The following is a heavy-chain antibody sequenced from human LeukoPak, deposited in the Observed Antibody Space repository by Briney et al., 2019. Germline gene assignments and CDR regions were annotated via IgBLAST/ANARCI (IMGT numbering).Heavy chain of an antibody. Sequence: GAPVTVSSTASVYIFIKYGISWVRQAPGQGREWMGWISVYNGNTDYAQKFQGRVTMTTDTSTTTAYMELRSLRSDDTAVYYCARLQFGGSTSRYYYYYYTDFWGKGTTVTVSS. CDR1: VYIFIKYG. CDR3: ARLQFGGSTSRYYYYYYTDF. J-gene: IGHJ6*03. V-gene: IGHV1-18*01. D-gene: IGHD5-24*01. CDR2: ISVYNGNT.